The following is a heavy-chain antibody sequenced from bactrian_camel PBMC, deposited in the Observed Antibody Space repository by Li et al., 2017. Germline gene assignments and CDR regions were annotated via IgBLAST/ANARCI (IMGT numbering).Heavy chain of an antibody. CDR3: AAEQAGSVCRYSPLKTTEYSY. V-gene: IGHV3S59*01. J-gene: IGHJ4*01. D-gene: IGHD2*01. CDR1: GYVFSMYC. CDR2: ISSNGSTR. Sequence: DVQLVESGGGSVQTGGSLTLSCAASGYVFSMYCMAWFRQGPGKEREGVAAISSNGSTRYYADSVMGRFTISRDNAKSTLYLQMNSLKDEDTAMYYCAAEQAGSVCRYSPLKTTEYSYKGQGTQVTVS.